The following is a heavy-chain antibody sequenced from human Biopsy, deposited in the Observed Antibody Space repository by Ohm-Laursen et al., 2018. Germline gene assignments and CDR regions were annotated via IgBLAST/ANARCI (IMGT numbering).Heavy chain of an antibody. J-gene: IGHJ4*02. Sequence: SETLSLTCTVSGGSISGYHWSWIRKSPGKGLEWLAYISYTGGITSNPSLNGRATMSLDTSKNQFSLKLNSVTAADTAVYFCARDSRGGHLNTTLITGKNLDSWGQGILVTVSS. CDR2: ISYTGGI. V-gene: IGHV4-59*01. CDR3: ARDSRGGHLNTTLITGKNLDS. D-gene: IGHD3-16*01. CDR1: GGSISGYH.